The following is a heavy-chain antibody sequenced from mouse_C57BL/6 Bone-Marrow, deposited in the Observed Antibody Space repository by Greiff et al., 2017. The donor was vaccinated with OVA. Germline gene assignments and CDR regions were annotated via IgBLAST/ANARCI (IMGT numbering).Heavy chain of an antibody. CDR1: GFTFSSYA. V-gene: IGHV5-9-1*02. Sequence: EVKLEESGEGLVKPGGSLKLSCAASGFTFSSYAMSWVRQTPEKRLEWVAYISSGGDYIYYADTVKGRFTISRDNARNTLYLQMSSLKSEDTAMYYCTRGGYDYDWDYYAMDYWGQGTSVTVSS. CDR3: TRGGYDYDWDYYAMDY. J-gene: IGHJ4*01. D-gene: IGHD2-4*01. CDR2: ISSGGDYI.